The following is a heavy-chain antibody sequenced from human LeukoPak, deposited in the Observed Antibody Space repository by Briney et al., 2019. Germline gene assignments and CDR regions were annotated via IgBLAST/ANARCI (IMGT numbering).Heavy chain of an antibody. V-gene: IGHV3-23*01. J-gene: IGHJ4*02. CDR2: ISGGGGST. Sequence: GGSLRLSCAASGFTFSNYAMSWVRQAPGKGLEWVSTISGGGGSTYYADSVKGRFTISRDNSKNTLYLQMNSLRAEDTAVYYCARSKSLIAAHLDYWGQGTLVTVSS. CDR1: GFTFSNYA. D-gene: IGHD6-13*01. CDR3: ARSKSLIAAHLDY.